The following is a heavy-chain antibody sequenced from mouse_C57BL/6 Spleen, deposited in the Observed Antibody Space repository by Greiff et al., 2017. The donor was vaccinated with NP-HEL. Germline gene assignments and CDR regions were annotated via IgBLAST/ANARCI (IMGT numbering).Heavy chain of an antibody. Sequence: QVQLQQPGAELVKPGASVKLSCKASGYTFTSYWMHWVKQRPGQGLEWIGMIHPNSGSTNYNEKFKSKATLTVDKSSSTAYMQLSSLTSEDSAVYYCARRYSNYVGYYAMDYWGQGTSVTVSS. CDR1: GYTFTSYW. D-gene: IGHD2-5*01. CDR3: ARRYSNYVGYYAMDY. CDR2: IHPNSGST. V-gene: IGHV1-64*01. J-gene: IGHJ4*01.